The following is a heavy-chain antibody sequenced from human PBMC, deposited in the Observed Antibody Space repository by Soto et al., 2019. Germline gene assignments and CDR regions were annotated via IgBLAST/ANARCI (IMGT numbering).Heavy chain of an antibody. CDR2: IYYSGSI. Sequence: TLSLTCSVSGGSISSADNYWSWIRQAPGKGLEWIGYIYYSGSIFYNPSLESRVTISVDTSKNQFSLKLRSVTAADTAVYYCARDDWKGSRCSHYYGMDAWGQGTTVTVSS. J-gene: IGHJ6*02. CDR1: GGSISSADNY. CDR3: ARDDWKGSRCSHYYGMDA. D-gene: IGHD2-15*01. V-gene: IGHV4-30-4*08.